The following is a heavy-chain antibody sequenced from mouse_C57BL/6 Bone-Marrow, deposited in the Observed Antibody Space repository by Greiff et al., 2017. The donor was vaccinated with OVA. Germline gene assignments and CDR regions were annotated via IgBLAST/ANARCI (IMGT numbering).Heavy chain of an antibody. D-gene: IGHD1-1*02. CDR2: IYPSDSET. CDR1: GYTFTSYW. Sequence: QVQLQQPGAELVRPGSSVKLSCKASGYTFTSYWMDWVKQRPGQGLEWIGNIYPSDSETHYNQKFKDKATLTVDKSSSTAYMQLSSLTSEDSAVYYCARSPYGDYFDYWGQSTTLTVSS. CDR3: ARSPYGDYFDY. J-gene: IGHJ2*01. V-gene: IGHV1-61*01.